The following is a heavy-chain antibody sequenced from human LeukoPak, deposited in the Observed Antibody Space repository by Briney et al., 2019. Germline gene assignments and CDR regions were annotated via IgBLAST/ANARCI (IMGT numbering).Heavy chain of an antibody. V-gene: IGHV1-2*02. D-gene: IGHD4-17*01. J-gene: IGHJ6*02. CDR3: AREGRDYGDYNYGMDV. CDR1: GCTFTGYY. Sequence: ASVKVSCKASGCTFTGYYMHWVRQAPGQGLEWMGWINPNSGGTNCAQKFQGRVTMTRDTSISTAYMELSRLRSDDTAVYYCAREGRDYGDYNYGMDVWGQGTTVTVSS. CDR2: INPNSGGT.